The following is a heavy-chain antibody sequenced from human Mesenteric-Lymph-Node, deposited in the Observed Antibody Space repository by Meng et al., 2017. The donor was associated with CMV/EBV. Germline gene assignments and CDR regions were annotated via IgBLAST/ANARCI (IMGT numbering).Heavy chain of an antibody. D-gene: IGHD6-19*01. J-gene: IGHJ4*02. CDR2: INDIGSS. CDR1: GFTFSSYD. V-gene: IGHV4-34*01. Sequence: ESLKISCAACGFTFSSYDMHWVRQATGKGLEWIGEINDIGSSNYNPSLNSRVTISVDTSKNQFSLRLTSVTAADTAVYYCARGLRRGLALAGTLPDFWGQGTLVTVSS. CDR3: ARGLRRGLALAGTLPDF.